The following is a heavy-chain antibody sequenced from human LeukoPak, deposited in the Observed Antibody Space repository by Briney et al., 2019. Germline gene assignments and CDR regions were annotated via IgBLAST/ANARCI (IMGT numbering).Heavy chain of an antibody. D-gene: IGHD6-13*01. J-gene: IGHJ2*01. CDR3: ARHASIAAAGTTFDL. Sequence: PSETLSLTCAVYGGSFSGYYWSWIRQPPGKGLEWIGEINHSGSTNYNPSLKSRVTISVDTSKNQFSLKLSSVTAADTAVYYCARHASIAAAGTTFDLWGRGTLVTVSS. CDR2: INHSGST. CDR1: GGSFSGYY. V-gene: IGHV4-34*01.